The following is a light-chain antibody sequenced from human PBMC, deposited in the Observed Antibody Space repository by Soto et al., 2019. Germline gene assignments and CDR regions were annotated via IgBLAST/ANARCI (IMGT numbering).Light chain of an antibody. CDR3: QLRGHWPPGWT. CDR2: DAS. Sequence: EIVLTQSPATLSLSPGERATLSCRASQSVNNYLAWYQQKPGQAPRLLIYDASNRATGIPARFSGSGSETDFTLTISSLEPEDFAVYYCQLRGHWPPGWTFGQGTKVEIK. V-gene: IGKV3-11*01. J-gene: IGKJ1*01. CDR1: QSVNNY.